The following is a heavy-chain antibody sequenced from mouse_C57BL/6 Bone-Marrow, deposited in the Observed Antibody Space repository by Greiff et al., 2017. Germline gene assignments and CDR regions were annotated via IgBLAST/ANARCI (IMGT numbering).Heavy chain of an antibody. J-gene: IGHJ4*01. V-gene: IGHV1-39*01. CDR3: ARCYDNDYAIDY. CDR1: GYSFTDYY. Sequence: EVQLQQSGPELVKPGASVKISCKASGYSFTDYYMNWVKQSHGKSLEWIGVINPNNGSTSYNQKFKGKATLTVDKSSSTAYMKLSSLTSEYSAVYYCARCYDNDYAIDYWGQGTSVTVSS. CDR2: INPNNGST. D-gene: IGHD2-4*01.